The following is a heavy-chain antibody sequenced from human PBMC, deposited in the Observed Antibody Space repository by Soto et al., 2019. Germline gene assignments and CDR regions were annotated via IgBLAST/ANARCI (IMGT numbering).Heavy chain of an antibody. J-gene: IGHJ4*02. Sequence: EVQLLESGGGLVQPGGSLRLSCAASGFTFSSYAMSWVRQAPGKGLEWVSVTSGSGGTTFYVDSVKGRFTISRDNSKNTLYLQMNSLRAEDTAVYYCAKDLVAAWFGELLFEDWGQGTLVTVST. V-gene: IGHV3-23*01. CDR3: AKDLVAAWFGELLFED. D-gene: IGHD3-10*01. CDR1: GFTFSSYA. CDR2: TSGSGGTT.